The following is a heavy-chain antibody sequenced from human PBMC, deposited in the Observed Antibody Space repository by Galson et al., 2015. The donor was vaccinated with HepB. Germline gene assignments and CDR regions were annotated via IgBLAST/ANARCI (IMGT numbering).Heavy chain of an antibody. CDR3: AKGAPHVDTAMRPHNWFDP. CDR1: RFTFSSYA. D-gene: IGHD5-18*01. J-gene: IGHJ5*02. CDR2: ISGRGGST. Sequence: SLRLSCAASRFTFSSYAMSWVRQAPGKGLEWVSAISGRGGSTYYADSVKGRFTISRDNSKNTLYLQMNSLRAEDTAVYYCAKGAPHVDTAMRPHNWFDPWGQGTLVTVSS. V-gene: IGHV3-23*01.